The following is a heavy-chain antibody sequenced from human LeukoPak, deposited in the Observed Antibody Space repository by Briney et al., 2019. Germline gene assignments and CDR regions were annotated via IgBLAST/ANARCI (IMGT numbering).Heavy chain of an antibody. CDR3: ARVSSGWYYFDY. J-gene: IGHJ4*02. CDR1: GFTSSSYW. Sequence: GGSLRFSCAASGFTSSSYWMHWVRQAPGKGLVWVSRINSDGSITTYADSVKGRFTISRDNAKNTLYLQMNSLRAEDTAVYYCARVSSGWYYFDYWGQGTLVTVSS. D-gene: IGHD6-19*01. V-gene: IGHV3-74*01. CDR2: INSDGSIT.